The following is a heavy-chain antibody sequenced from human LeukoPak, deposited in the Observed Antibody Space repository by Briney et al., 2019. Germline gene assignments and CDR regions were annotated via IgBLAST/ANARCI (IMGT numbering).Heavy chain of an antibody. CDR2: INPNSDGT. CDR3: ARQPSSGWSEGYYFDY. V-gene: IGHV1-2*04. D-gene: IGHD6-19*01. CDR1: RYTFTVYY. J-gene: IGHJ4*02. Sequence: ASVRVSCKASRYTFTVYYMHWVRQAPGQGLEWMGWINPNSDGTNYAQKFQGWVTMTRDTSISTAYMELSRLRSDDTAVYYCARQPSSGWSEGYYFDYWGQGTLVTVSS.